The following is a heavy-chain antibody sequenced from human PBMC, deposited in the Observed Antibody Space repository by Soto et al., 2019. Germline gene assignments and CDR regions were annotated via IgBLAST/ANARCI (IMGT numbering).Heavy chain of an antibody. V-gene: IGHV3-21*01. Sequence: EVQLVESGGGLVKPGGSLRLSCAASGFTFSSYSVNWVRQAPGKGLEWVSSISSSSSYIYYADSVKGRFTISRDNAKNSLYLQMNSLRAEDTAVYYCARGGYDILTGFLDYWGQGTLVTVSS. CDR2: ISSSSSYI. CDR1: GFTFSSYS. CDR3: ARGGYDILTGFLDY. J-gene: IGHJ4*02. D-gene: IGHD3-9*01.